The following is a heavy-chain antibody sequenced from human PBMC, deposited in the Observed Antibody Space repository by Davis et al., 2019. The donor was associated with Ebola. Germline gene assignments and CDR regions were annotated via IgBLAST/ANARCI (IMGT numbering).Heavy chain of an antibody. Sequence: GESLKISCQGSGYSFTSYWIGWVRQMPGKGLEWMGIIYPGDSDTRYSPSFQGQVTISADKSISTAYLQWSSLKASDTAMYYCARRVNYSSWYLDYWGQGTLVTVSS. D-gene: IGHD6-13*01. CDR3: ARRVNYSSWYLDY. CDR2: IYPGDSDT. J-gene: IGHJ4*02. V-gene: IGHV5-51*01. CDR1: GYSFTSYW.